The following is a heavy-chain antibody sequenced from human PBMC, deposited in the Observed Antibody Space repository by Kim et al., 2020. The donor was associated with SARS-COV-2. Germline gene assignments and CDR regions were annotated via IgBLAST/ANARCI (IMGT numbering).Heavy chain of an antibody. J-gene: IGHJ4*02. CDR3: ARQGGYRIEYYFDY. Sequence: NPPLKSRVTISVDTSKNQFALKLSSVTAADTAVYYCARQGGYRIEYYFDYWGQGTLVTVSS. V-gene: IGHV4-59*08. D-gene: IGHD5-12*01.